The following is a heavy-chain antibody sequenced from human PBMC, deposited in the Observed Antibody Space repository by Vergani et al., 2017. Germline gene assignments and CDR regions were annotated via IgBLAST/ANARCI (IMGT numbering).Heavy chain of an antibody. J-gene: IGHJ6*02. CDR3: ARDRGTMVRGVNYYYYGMDV. V-gene: IGHV1-18*01. Sequence: QVQLVQSGAEVKKPGASVKVSCKASGYTFTSYGISWVRQAPGQGLEWMGWISAYNGNTNYAQKLQGRVTMTTDTSTSTAYMELRSLRAEDTAVYYCARDRGTMVRGVNYYYYGMDVWGQGTTVTVSS. D-gene: IGHD3-10*01. CDR2: ISAYNGNT. CDR1: GYTFTSYG.